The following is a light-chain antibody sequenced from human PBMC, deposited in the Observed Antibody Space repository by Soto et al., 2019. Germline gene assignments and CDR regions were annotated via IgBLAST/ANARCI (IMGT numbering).Light chain of an antibody. CDR3: SSYKSSDTRV. CDR2: EVS. Sequence: LTQPASVSGSPGQSITISCTGTSSDVGGYNYVSWYQHHPGKAPKLMIYEVSNRPSGVSNRFSGSKSGNTASLTISGLQAEDEADYYCSSYKSSDTRVFGTGTKVTVL. V-gene: IGLV2-14*01. J-gene: IGLJ1*01. CDR1: SSDVGGYNY.